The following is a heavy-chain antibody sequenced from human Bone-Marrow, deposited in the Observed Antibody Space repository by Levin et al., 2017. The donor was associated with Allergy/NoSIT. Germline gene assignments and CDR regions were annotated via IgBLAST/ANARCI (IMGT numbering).Heavy chain of an antibody. D-gene: IGHD3-22*01. V-gene: IGHV3-48*04. CDR2: ISSSSSTI. CDR3: ASDHYYDSSGSTDY. J-gene: IGHJ4*02. Sequence: LSLTCAASGFTFSSYSMNWVRQAPGKGLEWVSYISSSSSTIYYADSVKGRFTISRDNAKNSLYLQMNSLRAEDTAVYYCASDHYYDSSGSTDYWGQGTLVTVSS. CDR1: GFTFSSYS.